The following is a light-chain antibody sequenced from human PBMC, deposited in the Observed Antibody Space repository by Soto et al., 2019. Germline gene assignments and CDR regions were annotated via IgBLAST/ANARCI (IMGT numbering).Light chain of an antibody. CDR3: QQYGSSIT. CDR1: HSVSSTY. CDR2: GAS. V-gene: IGKV3-20*01. J-gene: IGKJ5*01. Sequence: EIVLTQSPGTLSLSPGERATLSCRATHSVSSTYLAWYQHKPGQAPSLLIYGASNRASGIPDRFSGSGSATDFTLTISRLEPEDFAVYYCQQYGSSITFGQGTRLEIK.